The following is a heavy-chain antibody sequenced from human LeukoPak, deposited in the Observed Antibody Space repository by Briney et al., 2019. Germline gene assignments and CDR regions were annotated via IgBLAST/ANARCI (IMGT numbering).Heavy chain of an antibody. CDR3: AREDVHCGDYADY. D-gene: IGHD4-17*01. CDR1: GYTFTGYY. CDR2: INPNSGGT. Sequence: ASVKVSCKASGYTFTGYYMHWVRQAPGQGLEWMGWINPNSGGTNYAQKFQGRVTMTRDTSISTAYMELSRLRSDDTAVYYCAREDVHCGDYADYWGQGTLVTVSS. J-gene: IGHJ4*02. V-gene: IGHV1-2*02.